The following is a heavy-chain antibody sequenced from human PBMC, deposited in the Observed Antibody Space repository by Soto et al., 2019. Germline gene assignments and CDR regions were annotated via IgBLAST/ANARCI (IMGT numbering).Heavy chain of an antibody. J-gene: IGHJ6*02. CDR3: ARDSVRRVDYYYYYGMDV. Sequence: GESLKISCRGSGYTFTDYWIVWVRQMPGKGLEWMGVIYPGDSKTKYSPSFQGQVTLSADKSITTAYLQWSSLKASDTAVYYCARDSVRRVDYYYYYGMDVWGQGTTVTSP. V-gene: IGHV5-51*01. CDR2: IYPGDSKT. D-gene: IGHD2-15*01. CDR1: GYTFTDYW.